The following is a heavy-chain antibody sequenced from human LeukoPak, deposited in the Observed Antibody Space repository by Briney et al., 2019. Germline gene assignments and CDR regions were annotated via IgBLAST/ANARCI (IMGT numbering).Heavy chain of an antibody. CDR3: ARESGPDRTNGVCWDTFDY. CDR2: IYYSGST. Sequence: PSETLSLTCTVSGGSVSSGSYYWSWIRQPPGKGLEWIGYIYYSGSTNYNPSLKSRVTISVDTSKNQFSLKLSSVTAADTAVYYCARESGPDRTNGVCWDTFDYWGQGTLVTVSS. D-gene: IGHD2-8*01. V-gene: IGHV4-61*01. CDR1: GGSVSSGSYY. J-gene: IGHJ4*02.